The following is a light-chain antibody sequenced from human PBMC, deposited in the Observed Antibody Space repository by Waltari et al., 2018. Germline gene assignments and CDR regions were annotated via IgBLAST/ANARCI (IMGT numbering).Light chain of an antibody. V-gene: IGLV2-14*01. CDR2: VVS. CDR3: SSYMNSSLV. Sequence: QSALPQPASVSGSPGQSLTISFTGTSSDIGGYKYVSWYHQPPGKAPKLMIYVVSNRPSGVSNRFSGSKSGSTASLTISGLQSEDEADYYCSSYMNSSLVFGAGTKVTVL. J-gene: IGLJ3*02. CDR1: SSDIGGYKY.